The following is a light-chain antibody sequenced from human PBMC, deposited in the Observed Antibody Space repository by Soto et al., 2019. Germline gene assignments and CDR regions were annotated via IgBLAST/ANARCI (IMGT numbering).Light chain of an antibody. CDR1: SSDVGAYNY. V-gene: IGLV2-14*01. CDR3: SSYTSSSTLRGV. CDR2: DVT. J-gene: IGLJ1*01. Sequence: QSALTQPASVSGSPGQSITISCTGTSSDVGAYNYVSWYQQHPGKAPKLMIYDVTNRPSGVPNRFSGSKSGNTASLTISGLQAEDEADYYCSSYTSSSTLRGVFGTGTKVTVL.